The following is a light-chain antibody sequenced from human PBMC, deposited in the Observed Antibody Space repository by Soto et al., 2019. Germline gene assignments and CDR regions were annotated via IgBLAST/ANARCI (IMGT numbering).Light chain of an antibody. CDR2: EVS. V-gene: IGLV2-8*01. CDR1: SSDVGGYNY. CDR3: SSYAGSIKGDV. Sequence: QSALTQPPSASGSPGQSVTISCTGTSSDVGGYNYVSWYQQHPGKAPKLMIYEVSKRPSGVPDRSSGSKSGNTASLTVSGLQAEDEADYYCSSYAGSIKGDVFGTGTKVTVL. J-gene: IGLJ1*01.